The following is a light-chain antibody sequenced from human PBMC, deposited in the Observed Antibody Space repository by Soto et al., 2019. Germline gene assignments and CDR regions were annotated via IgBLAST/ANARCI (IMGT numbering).Light chain of an antibody. V-gene: IGLV1-51*01. J-gene: IGLJ1*01. Sequence: QSVLTQPPSVSAAPGQKVTISCSVSSSNIGGNSVSWYQQLPGTAPKLLIYDDDKRPSGIPDRFSGSKSGTSATLGITGFQTGDEDDYYCGSWDSSLSAYVFGTGTKVTV. CDR3: GSWDSSLSAYV. CDR2: DDD. CDR1: SSNIGGNS.